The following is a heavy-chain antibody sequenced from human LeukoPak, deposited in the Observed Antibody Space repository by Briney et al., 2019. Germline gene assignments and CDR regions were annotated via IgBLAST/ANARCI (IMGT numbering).Heavy chain of an antibody. Sequence: SETLSLTCTVSGGSISSYYWSWIRQPAVKGLEWIGRIYTSGNTNYNPSLKSRVTMSVDTSKNQFSLKLSSVTAADTAVYYYARAYSSGAGFMDWGQGTLVTVSS. CDR2: IYTSGNT. D-gene: IGHD6-25*01. V-gene: IGHV4-4*07. J-gene: IGHJ4*02. CDR1: GGSISSYY. CDR3: ARAYSSGAGFMD.